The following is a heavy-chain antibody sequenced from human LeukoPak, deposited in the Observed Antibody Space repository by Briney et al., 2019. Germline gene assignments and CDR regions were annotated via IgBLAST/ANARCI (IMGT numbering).Heavy chain of an antibody. V-gene: IGHV4-31*03. CDR3: ARAGGFFSPFGY. Sequence: TLSLTCTVSGGSISSGGYCWSWLRQQPGKGLEWIGYIYYSGSTYYNPTLESRVTISVDTSKNQFSLKLTSVTAADTAVYFCARAGGFFSPFGYWGQGTLVTVSS. D-gene: IGHD3-3*01. CDR2: IYYSGST. CDR1: GGSISSGGYC. J-gene: IGHJ4*02.